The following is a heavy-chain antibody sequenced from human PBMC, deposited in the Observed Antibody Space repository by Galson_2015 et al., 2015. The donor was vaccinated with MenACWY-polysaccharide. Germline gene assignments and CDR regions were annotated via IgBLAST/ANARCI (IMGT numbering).Heavy chain of an antibody. CDR1: GFTFTNYA. CDR3: AKGLRGPAAGTDYFDY. Sequence: SLRLSCAASGFTFTNYAMSWVRQTPGEGLEWVSAITVSGDNIYYADSVKGRFAISRDNSKNTLSLQMNSLRTEDTAVYYCAKGLRGPAAGTDYFDYWGQGTLVTVSS. D-gene: IGHD6-13*01. V-gene: IGHV3-23*01. J-gene: IGHJ4*02. CDR2: ITVSGDNI.